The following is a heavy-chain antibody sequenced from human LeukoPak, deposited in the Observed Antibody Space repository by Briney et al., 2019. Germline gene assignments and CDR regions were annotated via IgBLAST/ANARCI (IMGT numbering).Heavy chain of an antibody. J-gene: IGHJ4*02. V-gene: IGHV3-7*01. Sequence: GGSLRLSCAASGFTFSSYWMSWVRQAPGKGLEWVANIKQDGSEKYYVDSVKGRFTISRDNAKNSLYLQVNSPRAEDTAVYYCARVGITMIRGVITVDYWGQGTLVTVSS. CDR3: ARVGITMIRGVITVDY. CDR2: IKQDGSEK. CDR1: GFTFSSYW. D-gene: IGHD3-10*01.